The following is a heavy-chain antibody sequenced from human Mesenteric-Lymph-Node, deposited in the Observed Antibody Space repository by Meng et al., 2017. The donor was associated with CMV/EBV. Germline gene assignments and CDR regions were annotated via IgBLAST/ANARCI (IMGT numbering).Heavy chain of an antibody. Sequence: GESLKISCAASGFTFSSYAMHWVRQAPGKGLEWVAVISYDGSNKYYADSVKGRLTISRDNFKNTLYLQMNSLRAEDTAVYYCAKDPSQYCSSTSCSDYWGQGTLVTVSS. D-gene: IGHD2-2*01. CDR3: AKDPSQYCSSTSCSDY. J-gene: IGHJ4*02. CDR2: ISYDGSNK. CDR1: GFTFSSYA. V-gene: IGHV3-30-3*01.